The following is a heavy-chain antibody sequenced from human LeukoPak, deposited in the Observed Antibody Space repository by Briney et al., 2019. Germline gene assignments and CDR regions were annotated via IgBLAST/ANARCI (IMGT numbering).Heavy chain of an antibody. Sequence: SETLSLTCTVSGGSISSYYWSWIRQPPGKGLEWIGYIYYSGNTNYNPSLKTRVTISVDTSKNQFSLKLSSVTAEDTAVYYCARDGHSGFDAFDIWGQGTMVTVSS. J-gene: IGHJ3*02. V-gene: IGHV4-59*01. CDR1: GGSISSYY. D-gene: IGHD2-15*01. CDR2: IYYSGNT. CDR3: ARDGHSGFDAFDI.